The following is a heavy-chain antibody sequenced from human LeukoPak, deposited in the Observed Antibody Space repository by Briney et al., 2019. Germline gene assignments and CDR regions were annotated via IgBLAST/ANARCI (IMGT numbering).Heavy chain of an antibody. V-gene: IGHV4-61*02. Sequence: SETLSLTCTVSGGSISDGSYYWSWIRQPAGKGLEWIGRIYTTGNTNYNPSLKSRVTISVDPSNNQFSLNLSSVTAADTAVYYCARAFQCRTTSCYARGLDYWGQGALVTVSS. D-gene: IGHD2-2*01. CDR3: ARAFQCRTTSCYARGLDY. CDR2: IYTTGNT. CDR1: GGSISDGSYY. J-gene: IGHJ4*02.